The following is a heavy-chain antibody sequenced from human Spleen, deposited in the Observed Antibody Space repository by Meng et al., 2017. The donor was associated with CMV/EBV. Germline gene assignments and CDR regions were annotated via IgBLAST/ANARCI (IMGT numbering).Heavy chain of an antibody. CDR1: GFTFSSYA. J-gene: IGHJ4*02. D-gene: IGHD1-20*01. V-gene: IGHV3-23*01. CDR2: IGGNGGNT. Sequence: GGSLRLSCAASGFTFSSYAMSWVRQAPGKGLEWVSAIGGNGGNTYYADSVRGRFTISRDNSQNTLYLHMNSVRAEDTAVYYCASLYNWNDAIDYWGQGTLVTVSS. CDR3: ASLYNWNDAIDY.